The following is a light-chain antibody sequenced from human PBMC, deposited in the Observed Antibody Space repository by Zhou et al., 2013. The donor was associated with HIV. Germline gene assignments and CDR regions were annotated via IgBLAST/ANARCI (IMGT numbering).Light chain of an antibody. J-gene: IGKJ5*01. Sequence: IEMTQSPSSLSASVGDRVTITCRASLSIDTYLNWYQQKPGKAPNLLIYAAYSLHSGVPSRFTGSGSGTDFTLTINGLQPEDFATYYCQQSYVTPNTFGQGTRLDIE. CDR1: LSIDTY. V-gene: IGKV1-39*01. CDR2: AAY. CDR3: QQSYVTPNT.